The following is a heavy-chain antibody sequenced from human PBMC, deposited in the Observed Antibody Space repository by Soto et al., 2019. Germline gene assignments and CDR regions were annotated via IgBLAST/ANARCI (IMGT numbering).Heavy chain of an antibody. V-gene: IGHV3-21*01. D-gene: IGHD5-12*01. J-gene: IGHJ4*02. Sequence: ESGGGLVKPGGSLRLSCAASGFTFSSYSMNWVRQAPGKGLEWVSSISSSSSYIYYADSVKGRFTISRDNAKNSLYLQMNSLRAEDTAVYYCAREVSKYSGYDFDYWGQGTLVTVSS. CDR3: AREVSKYSGYDFDY. CDR1: GFTFSSYS. CDR2: ISSSSSYI.